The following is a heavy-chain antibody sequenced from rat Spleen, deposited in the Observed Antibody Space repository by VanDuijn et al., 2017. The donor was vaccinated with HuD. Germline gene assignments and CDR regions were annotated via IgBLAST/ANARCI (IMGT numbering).Heavy chain of an antibody. Sequence: VQLVESGGGFVQPGRSLKLSCVASGFTFSNYAMAWVRQPPGKGLEWMGIIWGNGKTNYNSALKSRLSISRDTSKSQVYLKMNSLQTEDTAIYFCTSPFRWFAYWGQGTLVTVSS. CDR3: TSPFRWFAY. V-gene: IGHV2-13*01. CDR1: GFTFSNYA. CDR2: IWGNGKT. J-gene: IGHJ3*01.